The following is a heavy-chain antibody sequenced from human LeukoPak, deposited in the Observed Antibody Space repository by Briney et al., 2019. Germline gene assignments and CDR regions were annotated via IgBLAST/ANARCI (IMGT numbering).Heavy chain of an antibody. J-gene: IGHJ6*02. Sequence: PGGSLRLSCAASGFTFSSYSMNWVRQAPGKGLEWVSSISSSSSYIYYADSVKGRFTISRDNAKNSLYLQMNSLRAEDTAVYYCARDVTVVVAAIYYYYYGMDVWGQGTTVTVSS. CDR3: ARDVTVVVAAIYYYYYGMDV. CDR1: GFTFSSYS. CDR2: ISSSSSYI. V-gene: IGHV3-21*01. D-gene: IGHD2-15*01.